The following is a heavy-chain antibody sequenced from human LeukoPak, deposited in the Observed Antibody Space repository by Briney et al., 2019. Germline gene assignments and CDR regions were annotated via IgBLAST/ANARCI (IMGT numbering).Heavy chain of an antibody. V-gene: IGHV3-23*01. CDR1: GFTFSSYA. D-gene: IGHD2-15*01. J-gene: IGHJ4*02. CDR3: AKSGLNRFDY. CDR2: ISGSGGST. Sequence: PGGSLRVSCAASGFTFSSYAMSWVRQAPGKGLEWVSFISGSGGSTYYVDSVKGRFTISRDNSKNTLYLQMNSLRAEDTAVYYCAKSGLNRFDYWGQGALVTVSS.